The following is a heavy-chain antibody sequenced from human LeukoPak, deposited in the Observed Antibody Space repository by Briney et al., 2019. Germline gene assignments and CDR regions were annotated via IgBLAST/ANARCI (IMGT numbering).Heavy chain of an antibody. CDR1: VGSISSYY. J-gene: IGHJ6*04. V-gene: IGHV4-59*01. CDR3: ARTCYV. Sequence: SETLSLTCLVSVGSISSYYWSWIRQPPGRGLAWIGYIYYSGRTNYNPSLKSGVTIPVDSSKNQFALKPSSETAADTAVYSCARTCYVWGNRTTVTASP. CDR2: IYYSGRT.